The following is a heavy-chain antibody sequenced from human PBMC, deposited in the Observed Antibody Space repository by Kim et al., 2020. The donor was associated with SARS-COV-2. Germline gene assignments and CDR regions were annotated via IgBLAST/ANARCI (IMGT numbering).Heavy chain of an antibody. Sequence: SETLSLTFTVSGGSINSGGYSWSWIRQPPGKGLEYIGYIYHSGATYYNPSLKSRLTMSVDRSKNQFSLHLTSVTAADTAVYYCARNLVRGPLRVCFDPWGQGILVTVSS. CDR3: ARNLVRGPLRVCFDP. V-gene: IGHV4-30-2*01. CDR1: GGSINSGGYS. J-gene: IGHJ5*02. CDR2: IYHSGAT. D-gene: IGHD3-10*01.